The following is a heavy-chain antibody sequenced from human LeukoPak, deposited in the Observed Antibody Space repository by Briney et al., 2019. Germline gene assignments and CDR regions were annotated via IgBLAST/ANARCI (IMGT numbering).Heavy chain of an antibody. CDR3: ARGHGDYYFDY. Sequence: SETLSHTCAVYGGSFSGYYWSWIRQPPGKGLEWIGEINHSGSTNYNPSLKSRVTISVDTSKNQFSLKLSSVTAADTAVYYCARGHGDYYFDYWGQGTLVTVSS. V-gene: IGHV4-34*01. CDR1: GGSFSGYY. J-gene: IGHJ4*02. CDR2: INHSGST. D-gene: IGHD4-17*01.